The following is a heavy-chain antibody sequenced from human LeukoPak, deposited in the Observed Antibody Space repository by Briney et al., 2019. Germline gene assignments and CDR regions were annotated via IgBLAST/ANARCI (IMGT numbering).Heavy chain of an antibody. CDR2: ISAYNGNT. J-gene: IGHJ1*01. CDR3: ARGVSSGWYRTPAEYFQH. CDR1: GYTFTSYG. D-gene: IGHD6-19*01. V-gene: IGHV1-18*01. Sequence: ASVKVSCKASGYTFTSYGISWVRQAPGQGLEWMGWISAYNGNTNYAQKPQGRVTMTTDTSTSTAYMELRSLRSDDTAVYYCARGVSSGWYRTPAEYFQHWGQGTLVTVSS.